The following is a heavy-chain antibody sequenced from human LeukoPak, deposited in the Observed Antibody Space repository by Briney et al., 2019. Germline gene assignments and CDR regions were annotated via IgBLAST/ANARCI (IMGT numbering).Heavy chain of an antibody. CDR1: GFTFSSYE. D-gene: IGHD1-26*01. J-gene: IGHJ5*02. CDR3: ARDVGSGWFDP. V-gene: IGHV3-48*03. Sequence: GGSLRLSCAASGFTFSSYEMNWVRQAPGKGLEWVSYISSSGSTIYYADSVKGRFTISRDNAKNSLYLQMNSLRAEDTAVYYCARDVGSGWFDPWGQGTLVTVSS. CDR2: ISSSGSTI.